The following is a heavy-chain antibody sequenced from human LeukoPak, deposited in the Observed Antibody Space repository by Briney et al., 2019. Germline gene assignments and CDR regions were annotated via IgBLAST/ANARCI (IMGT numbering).Heavy chain of an antibody. CDR3: ARAYCSGGSCYSGFDY. J-gene: IGHJ4*02. CDR1: GGSISSYY. D-gene: IGHD2-15*01. V-gene: IGHV4-59*12. Sequence: SETLSLTCTVSGGSISSYYWSWIRQPPGKGLEWIGYIYYSGSTNYNPSLKSRVTMSVDTSKNQFSLKLRSVTAADTAVYYCARAYCSGGSCYSGFDYWGQGTLVTVSS. CDR2: IYYSGST.